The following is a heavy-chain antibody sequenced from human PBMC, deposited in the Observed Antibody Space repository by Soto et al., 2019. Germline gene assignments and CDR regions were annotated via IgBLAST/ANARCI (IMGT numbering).Heavy chain of an antibody. CDR1: GFIFSGNY. CDR2: ISGRGTTI. CDR3: AGVGLSAADFDS. V-gene: IGHV3-11*01. Sequence: GGSLRLSCAASGFIFSGNYLRRIRQAPGKGLEGISYISGRGTTIYYADSVKGRVTVSRDNAKNSVDLQMNSLRAEDTAMYYFAGVGLSAADFDSWGQGTPVTVSS. D-gene: IGHD6-13*01. J-gene: IGHJ4*02.